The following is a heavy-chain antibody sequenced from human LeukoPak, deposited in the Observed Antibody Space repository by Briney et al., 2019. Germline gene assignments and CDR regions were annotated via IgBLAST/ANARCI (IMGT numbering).Heavy chain of an antibody. Sequence: GGSLRLSCAASGFTFSDHYMDWVRQAPGKGLEWVGRTRNKANSYTTEYAASVKGRFTISRDDSKNSLYLQMNSLKTEDTAVYYCARDLGGYDGLGNYWGQGTLVTVSS. CDR1: GFTFSDHY. CDR2: TRNKANSYTT. J-gene: IGHJ4*02. CDR3: ARDLGGYDGLGNY. D-gene: IGHD5-12*01. V-gene: IGHV3-72*01.